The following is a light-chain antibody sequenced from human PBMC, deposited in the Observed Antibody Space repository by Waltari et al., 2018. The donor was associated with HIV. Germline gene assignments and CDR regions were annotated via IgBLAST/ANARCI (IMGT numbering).Light chain of an antibody. CDR3: AVWDDSLNGAI. CDR2: YNN. Sequence: SVLTQPPSASGTPGQNFSISCSGGSSNIAKNSVNWYQQLPGTAPKLLVYYNNQRPSGVPERFSGSKSGTSASLAISGLQSEDEADYYCAVWDDSLNGAIFGGGTKLTVL. V-gene: IGLV1-44*01. J-gene: IGLJ2*01. CDR1: SSNIAKNS.